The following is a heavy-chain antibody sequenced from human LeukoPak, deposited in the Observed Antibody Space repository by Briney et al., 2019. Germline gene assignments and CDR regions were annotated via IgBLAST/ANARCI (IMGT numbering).Heavy chain of an antibody. D-gene: IGHD5-12*01. CDR3: ASDIVPTSGDF. Sequence: GGSLRLSCAASGFTFSDYYMSWIRQAPGKGLVWVAYITSSGDDIYYADSVKGRFTISRDNAKNALFLRMSSLRVEDTATYYCASDIVPTSGDFWGQGTLVSVSS. CDR2: ITSSGDDI. J-gene: IGHJ4*02. CDR1: GFTFSDYY. V-gene: IGHV3-11*01.